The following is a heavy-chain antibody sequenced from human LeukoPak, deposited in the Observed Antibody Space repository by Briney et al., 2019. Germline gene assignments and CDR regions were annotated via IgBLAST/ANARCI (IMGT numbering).Heavy chain of an antibody. CDR3: ARHDYGDYYFDY. V-gene: IGHV1-18*01. D-gene: IGHD4-17*01. Sequence: ASVKVSCKASGYTFTSYGISWVRQAPGQGLEWMGWISAYNGNTNYAQKLQGRVTMTTDTSTSTACMELRSLRSDDTAVYYCARHDYGDYYFDYWGQGTLVTVSS. CDR2: ISAYNGNT. CDR1: GYTFTSYG. J-gene: IGHJ4*02.